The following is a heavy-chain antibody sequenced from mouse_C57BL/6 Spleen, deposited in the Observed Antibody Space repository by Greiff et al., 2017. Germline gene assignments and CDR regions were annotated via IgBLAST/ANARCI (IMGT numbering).Heavy chain of an antibody. J-gene: IGHJ2*01. CDR2: ISSGSSTI. V-gene: IGHV5-17*01. Sequence: DVQLVESGGGLVKPGGSLKLSCAASGFTFSDYGMHWVRQAPEKGLEWVAYISSGSSTITYADTVKGRFTISRDNATNTLFLQMTSLGSEDTARYYCAWRGSMDYWGQGTTLTVSA. CDR1: GFTFSDYG. CDR3: AWRGSMDY.